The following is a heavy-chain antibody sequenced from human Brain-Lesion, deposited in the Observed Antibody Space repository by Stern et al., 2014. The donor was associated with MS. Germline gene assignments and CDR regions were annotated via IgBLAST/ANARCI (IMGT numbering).Heavy chain of an antibody. CDR1: GYIFTGYY. J-gene: IGHJ6*02. CDR3: ARDLRGITIFGVVTDYYYLGMDV. Sequence: QLVQSGAEVKKPGASVKVSCKTSGYIFTGYYIHWVRQAPGQGLEWMAWINPNTGGPKYAQKFQGRVTMSRDTSISTAYVELSSLTSDDTAVYYCARDLRGITIFGVVTDYYYLGMDVWGQGTTVTVSS. V-gene: IGHV1-2*02. D-gene: IGHD3-3*01. CDR2: INPNTGGP.